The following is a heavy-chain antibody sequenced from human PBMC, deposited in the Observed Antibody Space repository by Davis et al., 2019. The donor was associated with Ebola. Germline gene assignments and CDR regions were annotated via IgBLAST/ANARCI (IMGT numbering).Heavy chain of an antibody. J-gene: IGHJ5*02. CDR1: GGSISSYY. CDR3: ARTTGTTPFDP. CDR2: INHSGST. D-gene: IGHD1-7*01. Sequence: MPSETLSLTCTVSGGSISSYYWSWIRQPPGKGLEWIGEINHSGSTNYNPSLKSRVTISVDTSKNQFSLKLSSVTAADTAVYYCARTTGTTPFDPWGQGTLVTVSS. V-gene: IGHV4-34*01.